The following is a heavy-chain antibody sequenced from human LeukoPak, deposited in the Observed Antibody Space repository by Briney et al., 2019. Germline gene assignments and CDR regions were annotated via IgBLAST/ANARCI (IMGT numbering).Heavy chain of an antibody. CDR2: IYYSGST. Sequence: SETLSLTCTVSGGPISSYYWSWIRQPPGKGLEWIGYIYYSGSTNYNPSLKSRVTISVDTSKNQFSLKLSSVTAADTAVYYCARDQHYDFWSGPSYLDPWGQGTLVTVSS. CDR3: ARDQHYDFWSGPSYLDP. CDR1: GGPISSYY. J-gene: IGHJ5*02. V-gene: IGHV4-59*01. D-gene: IGHD3-3*01.